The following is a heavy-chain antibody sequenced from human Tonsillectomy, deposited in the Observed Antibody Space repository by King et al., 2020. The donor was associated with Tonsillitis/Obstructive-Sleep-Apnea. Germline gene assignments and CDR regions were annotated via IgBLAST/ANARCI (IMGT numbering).Heavy chain of an antibody. CDR1: GGSFSGYY. Sequence: VQLQQWGAGLLKPSETLSLTCAVYGGSFSGYYWSWIRQPPGKGLEWIGEINHSGSTNYNPSLKSRVTISVDTSKNQFSPKPSSVTAADPAVYYCARERYSGSYGFDYWGQGTLVTVSS. J-gene: IGHJ4*02. CDR3: ARERYSGSYGFDY. V-gene: IGHV4-34*01. D-gene: IGHD1-26*01. CDR2: INHSGST.